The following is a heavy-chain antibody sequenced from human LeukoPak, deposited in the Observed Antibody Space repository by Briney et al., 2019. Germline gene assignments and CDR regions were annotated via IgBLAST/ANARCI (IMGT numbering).Heavy chain of an antibody. CDR3: ARRDSGSGNYYFDY. D-gene: IGHD3-10*01. V-gene: IGHV4-59*08. CDR2: IYYSGST. Sequence: SETLSLTCTVSGGSISNYYWSWIRQPPGKGLEWIGYIYYSGSTTYNPSLKSRVTISVDTSKNQFSLKLSSVTAADTAAYYCARRDSGSGNYYFDYWGQGTLVTVSS. J-gene: IGHJ4*02. CDR1: GGSISNYY.